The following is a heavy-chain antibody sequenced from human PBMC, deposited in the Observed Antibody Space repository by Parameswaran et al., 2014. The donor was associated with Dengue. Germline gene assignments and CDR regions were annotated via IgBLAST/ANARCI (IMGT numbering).Heavy chain of an antibody. V-gene: IGHV4-39*01. J-gene: IGHJ4*02. CDR3: ARIDSSGWYFDY. CDR2: IYYSGST. Sequence: WIRQPPGKGLEWIGSIYYSGSTYYNPSLKSRVTISVDTSKNQFSLKLSSVTAADTAVYYCARIDSSGWYFDYWGQGTLVTVSS. D-gene: IGHD6-19*01.